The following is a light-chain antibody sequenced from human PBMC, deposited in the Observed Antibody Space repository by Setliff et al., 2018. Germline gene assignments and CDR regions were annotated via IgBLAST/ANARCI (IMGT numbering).Light chain of an antibody. J-gene: IGLJ2*01. Sequence: VLTQPPSVSAAPGQKVTISCSGSSSNIGKNYVSWYQQLPGTAPKLLIYDNNERPSGIPDRFSGSKSGTSATLGITGLQTGDEANYYCGTWDSSLTAYVIFGGGTKVTVL. CDR3: GTWDSSLTAYVI. V-gene: IGLV1-51*01. CDR1: SSNIGKNY. CDR2: DNN.